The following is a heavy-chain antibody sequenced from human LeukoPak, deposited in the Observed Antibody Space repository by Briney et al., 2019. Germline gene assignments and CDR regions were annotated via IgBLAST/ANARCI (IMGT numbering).Heavy chain of an antibody. D-gene: IGHD2-21*02. V-gene: IGHV4-4*07. Sequence: SETLSLTCTVSGGSPGIYYCGWIRQPAGEGLEWVGRIYTSGSPNCSPSQKRRVTMSVDTYQTRFSLKLSSVTGADTAVYYYARGGTALDVWGKRTTVPVSS. CDR2: IYTSGSP. J-gene: IGHJ6*04. CDR3: ARGGTALDV. CDR1: GGSPGIYY.